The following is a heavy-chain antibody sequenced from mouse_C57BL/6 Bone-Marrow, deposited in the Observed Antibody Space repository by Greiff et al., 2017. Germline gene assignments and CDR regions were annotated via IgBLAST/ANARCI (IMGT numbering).Heavy chain of an antibody. Sequence: EVKVEESGGGLVQPGGSVKLSCAASGFTFSSYTMSWVRQTPEKRLEWVAYISNGSGSTYYPDTLKGRFSISRDNAANTLYLQMSSLKSEDTAMYFCASGEVYNYYGTSLCDYWGQGTLVTVSA. V-gene: IGHV5-12-2*01. CDR3: ASGEVYNYYGTSLCDY. D-gene: IGHD1-1*01. CDR1: GFTFSSYT. CDR2: ISNGSGST. J-gene: IGHJ3*01.